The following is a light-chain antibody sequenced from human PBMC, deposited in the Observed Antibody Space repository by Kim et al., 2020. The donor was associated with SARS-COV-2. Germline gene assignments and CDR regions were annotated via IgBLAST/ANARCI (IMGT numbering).Light chain of an antibody. V-gene: IGKV3-15*01. CDR2: GAS. Sequence: ELVMTQSPAILSVSPGERATLSCRASQSVSSNLAWYQQKPGQAPRLLIYGASTRATGIPARFSGSGSGTEFTLIISSLQFEDFAVYYCQQYNYWPPYTFGQGTKLEI. CDR1: QSVSSN. CDR3: QQYNYWPPYT. J-gene: IGKJ2*01.